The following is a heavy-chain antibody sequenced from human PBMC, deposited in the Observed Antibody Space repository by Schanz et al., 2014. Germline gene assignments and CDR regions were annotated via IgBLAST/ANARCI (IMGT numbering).Heavy chain of an antibody. CDR1: GYTFTSHG. CDR2: LTAYNGDT. J-gene: IGHJ3*02. Sequence: QGQPEKSGAEVKKPGAPLMASCKASGYTFTSHGFSWVRQTPGPGVERMGWLTAYNGDTNYALKQQGRGAMTTDKSTGTAYMELRSLRSDDTALYYCTRRGYSYALGAFDIWGRGTMVAVSS. CDR3: TRRGYSYALGAFDI. V-gene: IGHV1-18*01. D-gene: IGHD5-18*01.